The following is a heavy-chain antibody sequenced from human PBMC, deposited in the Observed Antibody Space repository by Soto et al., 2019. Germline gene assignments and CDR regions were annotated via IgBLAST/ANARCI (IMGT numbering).Heavy chain of an antibody. CDR1: GYTFTGHH. CDR2: INPHTGGT. D-gene: IGHD2-15*01. V-gene: IGHV1-2*02. J-gene: IGHJ4*02. CDR3: AISRYCSGRDCTTQSLYYFDY. Sequence: QVQLVQSGAEVKKPGASVKVSCKASGYTFTGHHIHWVRQAPGQGLEWVGWINPHTGGTNDPQKLHGRVTMTRDTSISTAYMELSRLRSDDTAVYYCAISRYCSGRDCTTQSLYYFDYWGQGTVVTVSS.